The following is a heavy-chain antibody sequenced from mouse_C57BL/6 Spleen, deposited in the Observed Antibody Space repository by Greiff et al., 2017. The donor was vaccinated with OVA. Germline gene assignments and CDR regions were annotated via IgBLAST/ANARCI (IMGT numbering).Heavy chain of an antibody. Sequence: EVQLVESGGGLVKPGGSLKLSCAASGFTFSDYGMHWVRQAPEKGLEWVAYISSGSSTIYYADTVKGRFTISRDNAKNTLFLQMTSLRSEDTAMYYCAREDDYDGFAYWGQGTLVTVSA. V-gene: IGHV5-17*01. CDR3: AREDDYDGFAY. D-gene: IGHD2-4*01. CDR1: GFTFSDYG. J-gene: IGHJ3*01. CDR2: ISSGSSTI.